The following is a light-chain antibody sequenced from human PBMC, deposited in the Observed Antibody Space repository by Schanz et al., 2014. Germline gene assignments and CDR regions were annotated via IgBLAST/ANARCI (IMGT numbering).Light chain of an antibody. CDR3: SSYAGSNNFWDWV. CDR2: QVN. CDR1: SSDVGRYNR. V-gene: IGLV2-18*02. J-gene: IGLJ1*01. Sequence: QSALTQPPSVSGSPGQSVTISCTGSSSDVGRYNRVSWFQQPPGTAPKLMIFQVNSRPSGVPDRFSGSKSGNTASLTISGLQAEDEADYYCSSYAGSNNFWDWVFGTGTKLTVL.